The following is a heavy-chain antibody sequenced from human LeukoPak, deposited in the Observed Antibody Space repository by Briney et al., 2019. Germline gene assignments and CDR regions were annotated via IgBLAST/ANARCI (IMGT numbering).Heavy chain of an antibody. CDR2: IYYSGST. J-gene: IGHJ4*02. Sequence: PSETLSLTCTVSGGSIRSHYWSWIRQPPGKGLEWIGYIYYSGSTNYNPSLKSRVTISVDTSKNQFSLKLSSVTAADTAVYYCARTQQRGGYYFDYWGQGTLVTVSS. D-gene: IGHD6-13*01. V-gene: IGHV4-59*11. CDR3: ARTQQRGGYYFDY. CDR1: GGSIRSHY.